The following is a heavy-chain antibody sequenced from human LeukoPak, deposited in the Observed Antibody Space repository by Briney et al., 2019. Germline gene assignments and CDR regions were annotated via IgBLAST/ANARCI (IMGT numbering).Heavy chain of an antibody. CDR1: GGSFSGYY. CDR3: CNYYDSSGYSGY. CDR2: INHSGST. Sequence: SETLSLTCAVYGGSFSGYYWSWIRQPPGKGLEWIGEINHSGSTNYNPSLKSRVTISVDTSKNQFSLKLSSVTAADTAVYYCCNYYDSSGYSGYWGQGTLVTVSS. J-gene: IGHJ4*02. D-gene: IGHD3-22*01. V-gene: IGHV4-34*01.